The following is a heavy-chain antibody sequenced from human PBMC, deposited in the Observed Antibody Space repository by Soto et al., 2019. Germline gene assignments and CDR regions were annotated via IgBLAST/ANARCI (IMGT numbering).Heavy chain of an antibody. D-gene: IGHD6-13*01. CDR2: IIPIFGTA. CDR1: GGTFNSYA. J-gene: IGHJ4*02. V-gene: IGHV1-69*13. CDR3: ARVSGLLRKTAAAHFDY. Sequence: GASVKVSCKASGGTFNSYAISWVRQAKEQGLEWMGGIIPIFGTANYAQKFQGRVTITADESTSTAYMELSSLRSEDTAVYYCARVSGLLRKTAAAHFDYWGQGTLVTVSS.